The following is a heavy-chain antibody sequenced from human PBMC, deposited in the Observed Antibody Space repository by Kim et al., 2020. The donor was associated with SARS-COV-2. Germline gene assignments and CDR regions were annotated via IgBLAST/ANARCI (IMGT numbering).Heavy chain of an antibody. V-gene: IGHV3-9*01. CDR2: ISWNSGSI. CDR3: AKGDSMVRGVPIDY. J-gene: IGHJ4*02. D-gene: IGHD3-10*01. Sequence: GGSLRLSCAASGFTFDDYAMHWVRQAPGKGLEWVSGISWNSGSIGYADSVKGRFTISRDNAKNSLYLQMNSLRAEDTALYYCAKGDSMVRGVPIDYWGQGTLVTVSS. CDR1: GFTFDDYA.